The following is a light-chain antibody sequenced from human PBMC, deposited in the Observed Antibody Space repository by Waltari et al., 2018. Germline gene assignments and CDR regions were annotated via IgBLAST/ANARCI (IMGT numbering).Light chain of an antibody. Sequence: QSALTQPAAVSGSPGQSVTISCIGASSDIGRYDIVSWYQQHPGNAPKLVISDVSKRPSGVSDRFSGSKSGDTASLTISGLQFEDEGDYYCCSYAGNYVWVFGGGTRLTVL. CDR1: SSDIGRYDI. V-gene: IGLV2-23*02. J-gene: IGLJ3*02. CDR2: DVS. CDR3: CSYAGNYVWV.